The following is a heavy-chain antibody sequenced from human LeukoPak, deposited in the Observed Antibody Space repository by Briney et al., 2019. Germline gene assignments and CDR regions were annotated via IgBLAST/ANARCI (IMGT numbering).Heavy chain of an antibody. V-gene: IGHV3-48*03. D-gene: IGHD6-19*01. J-gene: IGHJ6*02. CDR3: ARDGIAVADKYYYYYYGMDV. CDR1: GFTFSSYE. CDR2: ISSSDSTI. Sequence: GGSLRLSCAASGFTFSSYEMNWVRQTPGKGLEWVPYISSSDSTIYYADSVKGRFTISRDNAKNSLYLQMNSLRAEDTAVYYCARDGIAVADKYYYYYYGMDVWGQGTTVTVSS.